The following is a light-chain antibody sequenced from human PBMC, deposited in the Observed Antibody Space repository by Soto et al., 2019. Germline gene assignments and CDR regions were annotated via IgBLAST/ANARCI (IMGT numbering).Light chain of an antibody. Sequence: QSALTQPASVSGSPGQSITISCTGTSSDVGGYNYVSWYQQHPSKAPKLMIYDVSNRPSGVSNRFSGSKSGNTASLTISGLQAEDEADYYCRSYTSSSTVVFGGGTKVTVL. CDR1: SSDVGGYNY. CDR3: RSYTSSSTVV. CDR2: DVS. V-gene: IGLV2-14*01. J-gene: IGLJ2*01.